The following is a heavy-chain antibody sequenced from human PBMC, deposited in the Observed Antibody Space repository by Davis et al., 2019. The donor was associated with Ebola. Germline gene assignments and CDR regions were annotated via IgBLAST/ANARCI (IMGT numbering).Heavy chain of an antibody. CDR3: ARNGFGDFWYFGL. J-gene: IGHJ2*01. D-gene: IGHD4-17*01. CDR1: GFAFSSYA. Sequence: GGSLRLSCAASGFAFSSYAMSWVRQAPGKGLEWISGLSLTGGTTYYADSVKGRFTVSRDNSKNTLYLQMNNLRDEDTAMYYCARNGFGDFWYFGLWGRGTLVTVSS. CDR2: LSLTGGTT. V-gene: IGHV3-23*01.